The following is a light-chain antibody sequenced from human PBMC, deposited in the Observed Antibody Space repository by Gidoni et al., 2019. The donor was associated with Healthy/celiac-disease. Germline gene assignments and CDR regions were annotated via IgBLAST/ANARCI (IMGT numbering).Light chain of an antibody. CDR1: QSISSW. Sequence: DIQMTQSPSTLSASVGDRVTITCRPSQSISSWLAWYQQKPGKAPKLLIYKASSLESGVPSRFSGSGSGTEFTLTISSLQPDDFATYYCQQYNSYSSFTFGPGTKVDIK. CDR2: KAS. J-gene: IGKJ3*01. V-gene: IGKV1-5*03. CDR3: QQYNSYSSFT.